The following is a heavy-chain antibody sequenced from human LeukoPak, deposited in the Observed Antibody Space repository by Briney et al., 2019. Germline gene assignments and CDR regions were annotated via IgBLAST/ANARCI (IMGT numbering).Heavy chain of an antibody. J-gene: IGHJ4*02. V-gene: IGHV3-74*01. CDR1: GFTFCNYW. Sequence: GGSLRHSCAPSGFTFCNYWMHWVRHAPGKALVWVSRINSDERSITYADSVKGRFTISRDNAKNTLYLQMNSLRAEDTAVYYCARGIYGGTPADYWGQGTLVTVSS. CDR2: INSDERSI. CDR3: ARGIYGGTPADY. D-gene: IGHD4-23*01.